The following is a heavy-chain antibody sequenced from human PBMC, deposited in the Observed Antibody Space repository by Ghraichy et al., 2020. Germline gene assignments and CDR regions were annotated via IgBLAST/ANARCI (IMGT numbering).Heavy chain of an antibody. V-gene: IGHV4-59*01. CDR1: GGSISSYY. CDR2: IYYPGST. CDR3: ARANYDFWSGYSKFDY. Sequence: SQTLSLTCTVSGGSISSYYWSWVRQPPGKGLEWIGYIYYPGSTNYNPSLKSRVTISVDTSKNQFSLKLSSVTAADTAVYYCARANYDFWSGYSKFDYWGQGTLVTVSS. J-gene: IGHJ4*02. D-gene: IGHD3-3*01.